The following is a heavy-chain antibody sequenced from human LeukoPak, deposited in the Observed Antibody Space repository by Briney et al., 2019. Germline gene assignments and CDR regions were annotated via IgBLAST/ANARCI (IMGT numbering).Heavy chain of an antibody. D-gene: IGHD3-10*01. CDR2: IYYDGNNK. CDR3: ARDAYYYGSGSYVDC. J-gene: IGHJ4*02. CDR1: GFTFSSYG. V-gene: IGHV3-33*01. Sequence: GRSLRLSCAASGFTFSSYGMHWVRQAPGKGLEWVAVIYYDGNNKFYADSVKGRFTISRDNSKNTLYLQMNSLRAEDTAVYYCARDAYYYGSGSYVDCWGQGTLVTVSS.